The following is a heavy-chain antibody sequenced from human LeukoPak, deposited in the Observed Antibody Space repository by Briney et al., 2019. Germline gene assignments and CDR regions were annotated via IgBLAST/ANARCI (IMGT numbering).Heavy chain of an antibody. Sequence: ASVKVSCKASGYTFTSYSISWVRQAPGQGLEWMGWISAYNGNTNYAQKLQGRVTMTTDTSTSTAYMELRSLRSDDTAVYYCARDFYYGSGSYFLYFDYWGQGTLVTVSS. CDR3: ARDFYYGSGSYFLYFDY. D-gene: IGHD3-10*01. J-gene: IGHJ4*02. CDR1: GYTFTSYS. CDR2: ISAYNGNT. V-gene: IGHV1-18*01.